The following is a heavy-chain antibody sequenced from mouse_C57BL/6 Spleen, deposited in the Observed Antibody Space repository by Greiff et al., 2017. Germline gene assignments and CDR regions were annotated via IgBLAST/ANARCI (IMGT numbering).Heavy chain of an antibody. CDR2: IYPGSGST. J-gene: IGHJ3*01. D-gene: IGHD2-2*01. CDR3: ARRSLYYGYDDWFAY. V-gene: IGHV1-55*01. CDR1: GYTFTSYW. Sequence: QVQLQQPGAELVKPGASVKMSCKASGYTFTSYWITWVKQRPGQGLEWIGDIYPGSGSTNYNEKFKSKATLTVDTSSSTAYMQLSSLTSEDSAVYYWARRSLYYGYDDWFAYWGQGTLVTVSA.